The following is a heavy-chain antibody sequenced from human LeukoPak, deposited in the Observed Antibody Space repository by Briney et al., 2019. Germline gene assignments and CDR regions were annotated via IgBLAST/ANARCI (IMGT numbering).Heavy chain of an antibody. Sequence: PGGSLRLSCAASGFTFNTYWMHWVRQTPGKGLVWVSRIDNGASTTTYADSVKGRFTISRDNAKNTLYLQMDSLSAEDTAVYCCVRSIMSDLAYCGGNCFAFDSWGQGTLVTVSS. CDR3: VRSIMSDLAYCGGNCFAFDS. V-gene: IGHV3-74*01. D-gene: IGHD2-21*01. CDR1: GFTFNTYW. CDR2: IDNGASTT. J-gene: IGHJ4*02.